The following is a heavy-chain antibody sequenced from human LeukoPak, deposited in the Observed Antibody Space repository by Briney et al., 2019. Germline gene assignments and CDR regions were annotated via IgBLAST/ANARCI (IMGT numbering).Heavy chain of an antibody. CDR3: AREYSSGWSGTGY. CDR1: GGSVSSGNFY. J-gene: IGHJ4*02. Sequence: SETLSLTCTVSGGSVSSGNFYWSWIRQPPGEGLEWIGYIYYSGSTKYNPSPKSRVTISVDTSKNQFSLKLSSVTAADTAVYYCAREYSSGWSGTGYWGQGTLVTVSS. V-gene: IGHV4-61*01. D-gene: IGHD6-19*01. CDR2: IYYSGST.